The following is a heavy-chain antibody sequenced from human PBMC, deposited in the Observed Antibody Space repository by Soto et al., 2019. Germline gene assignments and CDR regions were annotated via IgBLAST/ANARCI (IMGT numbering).Heavy chain of an antibody. V-gene: IGHV3-23*01. Sequence: GGSLRLSCAASGFTFRIYAMSWVRQAPGKGLEWVSTVDGSGTHSYYADSVKGRLNISRDNSENTLYLRMNGLRAEDTAVYYCAKGARDYYRSGYGYYYYGMDVWGQGTTVTVSS. CDR3: AKGARDYYRSGYGYYYYGMDV. CDR1: GFTFRIYA. CDR2: VDGSGTHS. J-gene: IGHJ6*02. D-gene: IGHD3-10*01.